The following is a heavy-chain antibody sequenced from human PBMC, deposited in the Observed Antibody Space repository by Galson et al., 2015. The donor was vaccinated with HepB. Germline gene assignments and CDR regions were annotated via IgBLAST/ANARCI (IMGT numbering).Heavy chain of an antibody. D-gene: IGHD5-18*01. CDR2: IYPGDSDT. CDR3: ARHMDVDTALITGLDY. CDR1: GYSFTSYW. J-gene: IGHJ4*02. Sequence: QSGAEVKKPGESLKISCKGSGYSFTSYWIGWVRQMPGKGLEWMGIIYPGDSDTRYSPSFQGQVTISADKSITTAYLQWSSLKASDTAIYYCARHMDVDTALITGLDYWGQGTLVTVSS. V-gene: IGHV5-51*01.